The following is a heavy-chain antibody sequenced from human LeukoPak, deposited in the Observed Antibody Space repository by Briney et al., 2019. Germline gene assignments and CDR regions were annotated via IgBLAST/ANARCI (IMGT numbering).Heavy chain of an antibody. CDR2: IRSKAYGGTT. J-gene: IGHJ4*02. CDR1: GFTFGDYA. V-gene: IGHV3-49*03. D-gene: IGHD3-22*01. CDR3: TRDLHSFYYDSSGYLY. Sequence: TGGSLRLSCTASGFTFGDYAMSWFRQAPGKGVEWMGFIRSKAYGGTTEYAASVKGRFTISRDDSKSIAYLQMNSLKTEDTAVYYCTRDLHSFYYDSSGYLYWGQGTLVTVSS.